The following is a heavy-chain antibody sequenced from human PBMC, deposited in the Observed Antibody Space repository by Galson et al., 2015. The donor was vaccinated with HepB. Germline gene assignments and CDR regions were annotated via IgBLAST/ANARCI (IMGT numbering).Heavy chain of an antibody. D-gene: IGHD4-23*01. CDR3: ARDGSDYGGNTVFDY. Sequence: SVKVSCKASGYTFTGYYMHWVRQAPGQGLEWMGWINPNSGGTNYAQKFQGGVTMTRDTSISTAYMELSRLRSDDTAVYYCARDGSDYGGNTVFDYWGQGTLVTVSS. V-gene: IGHV1-2*02. CDR1: GYTFTGYY. CDR2: INPNSGGT. J-gene: IGHJ4*02.